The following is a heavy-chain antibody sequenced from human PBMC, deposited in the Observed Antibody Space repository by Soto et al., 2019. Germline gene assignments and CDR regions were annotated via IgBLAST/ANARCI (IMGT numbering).Heavy chain of an antibody. CDR2: IIPIFGTA. CDR3: AREDNDSSGYPPSVAEYYGMDV. J-gene: IGHJ6*02. Sequence: ASVKVSCKASGGTFSSYAISWVRQAPGQGLEWMGGIIPIFGTANYAQKFQGRVTITADESTSTAYMELSSLRSEDTAVYYCAREDNDSSGYPPSVAEYYGMDVWGQGTTVTVSS. V-gene: IGHV1-69*13. CDR1: GGTFSSYA. D-gene: IGHD3-22*01.